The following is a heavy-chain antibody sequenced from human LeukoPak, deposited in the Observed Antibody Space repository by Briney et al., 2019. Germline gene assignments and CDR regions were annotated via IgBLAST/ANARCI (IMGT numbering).Heavy chain of an antibody. J-gene: IGHJ6*03. V-gene: IGHV3-74*01. D-gene: IGHD3-22*01. CDR2: INSDGSGT. CDR1: GFTFSSYW. Sequence: GGSLRLSCAPSGFTFSSYWVHWVRQAPGKGLVWVSRINSDGSGTSYADSVKGRFTISRDNAKNTLYLKMNSLRAEDTAVYYCARGDYYDSSGYNYYYYYMDVWGKGTTVTVSS. CDR3: ARGDYYDSSGYNYYYYYMDV.